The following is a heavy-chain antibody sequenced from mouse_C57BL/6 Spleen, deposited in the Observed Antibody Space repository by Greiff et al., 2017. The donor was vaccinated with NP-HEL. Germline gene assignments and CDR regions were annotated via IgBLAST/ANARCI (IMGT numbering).Heavy chain of an antibody. CDR3: ARSRLGLGYFDY. J-gene: IGHJ2*01. V-gene: IGHV5-9*01. CDR2: ISGGGGNT. CDR1: GFTFSSYT. D-gene: IGHD4-1*01. Sequence: EVQLQESGGGLVKPGGSLKLSCAASGFTFSSYTMSWVRQTPEKRLEWVATISGGGGNTYYPDSVKGRFTLSRDNAKNTLYLQMSSLRSEDTALYYCARSRLGLGYFDYWGQGTTLTVSS.